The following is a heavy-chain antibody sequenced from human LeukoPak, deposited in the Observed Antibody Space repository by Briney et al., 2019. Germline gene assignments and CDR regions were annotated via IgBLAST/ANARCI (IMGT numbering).Heavy chain of an antibody. J-gene: IGHJ4*02. CDR3: ARAGYQNRRGSWYPFDY. D-gene: IGHD6-13*01. Sequence: GGSLRLSCAASGFTFSSYAMTWVRQAPEKGLEWVSAISGSGGSTYYADSVKGRFTISRDNSKNTLYLQMNSLRAEDTAVYYCARAGYQNRRGSWYPFDYWGQGTLVTVSS. V-gene: IGHV3-23*01. CDR1: GFTFSSYA. CDR2: ISGSGGST.